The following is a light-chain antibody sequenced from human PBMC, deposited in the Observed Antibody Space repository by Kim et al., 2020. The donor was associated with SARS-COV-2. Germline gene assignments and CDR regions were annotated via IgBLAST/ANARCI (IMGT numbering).Light chain of an antibody. CDR2: EGS. V-gene: IGKV2D-29*01. CDR3: MQSIQLPLT. CDR1: QSLLHTDGKTH. J-gene: IGKJ4*01. Sequence: EIVMTQTPVSLSVTPGQPASISCKSTQSLLHTDGKTHLYWYLQKPGQPPQLLLYEGSNRFSGVPTRFSGSGSGTDFILKISRVEAEDVGIYYCMQSIQLPLTFGGGTKVDIK.